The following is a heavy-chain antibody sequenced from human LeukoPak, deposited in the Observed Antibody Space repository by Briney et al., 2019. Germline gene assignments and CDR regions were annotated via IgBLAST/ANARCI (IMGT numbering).Heavy chain of an antibody. D-gene: IGHD1-14*01. CDR2: VFDSGRT. J-gene: IGHJ4*02. Sequence: PSETLSLTCTVSGVTMTTHHWNWLRQTQGKGLEWIGYVFDSGRTKENPSLKSGVTLTADTSSKQLSVLLSPMTAAETAAYYCTPIKRINVFGYFDFRGQGILVTVSS. V-gene: IGHV4-59*11. CDR3: TPIKRINVFGYFDF. CDR1: GVTMTTHH.